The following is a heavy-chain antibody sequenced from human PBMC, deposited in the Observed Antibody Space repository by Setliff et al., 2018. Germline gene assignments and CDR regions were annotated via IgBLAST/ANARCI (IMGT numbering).Heavy chain of an antibody. CDR3: ARYITGTTPADY. V-gene: IGHV3-20*04. Sequence: RPGGSLRLSCAASGFTFDDYAMTWVRQAPGKGLEWVSGINWNGGSIGYADSVKGQFTISRDNAKNSLYLLMNSLRAEDTAVYYCARYITGTTPADYWGQGTLVTVSS. J-gene: IGHJ4*02. CDR2: INWNGGSI. D-gene: IGHD1-7*01. CDR1: GFTFDDYA.